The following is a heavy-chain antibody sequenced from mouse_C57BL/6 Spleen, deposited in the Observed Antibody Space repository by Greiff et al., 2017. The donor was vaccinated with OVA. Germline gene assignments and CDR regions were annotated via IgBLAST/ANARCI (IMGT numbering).Heavy chain of an antibody. D-gene: IGHD1-1*01. Sequence: LVESGAELMKPGASVKLSCKATGYTFTGYWIEWVKQRPGHGLEWIGEILPGSGSTNYNEKFKGKATFTADTSSNTAYMQLSSLTTEDSAIYYCARRAGITTVVAKEGDYWGQGTTLTVSS. V-gene: IGHV1-9*01. CDR3: ARRAGITTVVAKEGDY. CDR2: ILPGSGST. CDR1: GYTFTGYW. J-gene: IGHJ2*01.